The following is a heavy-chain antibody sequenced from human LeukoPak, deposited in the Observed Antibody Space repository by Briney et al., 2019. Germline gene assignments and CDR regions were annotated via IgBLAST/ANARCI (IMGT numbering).Heavy chain of an antibody. CDR2: IYSGGST. Sequence: GGSLRLSCAASGFTVRSNYMSWVRQAPGKGLEWVSVIYSGGSTYYADSVKGRFTISRDSSKNTLYLQMNSLRAEDTAAYYCARDPSGDFDYWGQGTLVTVSS. D-gene: IGHD1-26*01. CDR1: GFTVRSNY. CDR3: ARDPSGDFDY. V-gene: IGHV3-66*02. J-gene: IGHJ4*02.